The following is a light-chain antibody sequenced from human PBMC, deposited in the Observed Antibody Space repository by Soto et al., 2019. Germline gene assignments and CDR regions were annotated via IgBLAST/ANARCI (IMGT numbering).Light chain of an antibody. CDR1: QTVGVR. CDR3: QKYNSAPLT. Sequence: EIVLTQSPATLSSSPGERATLSCRASQTVGVRLAWYQQKPGQAPRLLIYAASTLQSGVPSRFSGSGSGTDFTLTISSLQPEDVATYYCQKYNSAPLTFGGGTKVDI. CDR2: AAS. V-gene: IGKV3-11*01. J-gene: IGKJ4*01.